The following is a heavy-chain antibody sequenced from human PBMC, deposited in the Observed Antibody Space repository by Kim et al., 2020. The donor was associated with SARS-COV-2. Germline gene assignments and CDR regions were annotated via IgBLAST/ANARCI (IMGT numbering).Heavy chain of an antibody. Sequence: QKFQGRVTITADKSTSTAYMELSSLRSEDTAVYYCARALEDYYDSSGLDYWGQGTLVTVSS. J-gene: IGHJ4*02. D-gene: IGHD3-22*01. V-gene: IGHV1-69*04. CDR3: ARALEDYYDSSGLDY.